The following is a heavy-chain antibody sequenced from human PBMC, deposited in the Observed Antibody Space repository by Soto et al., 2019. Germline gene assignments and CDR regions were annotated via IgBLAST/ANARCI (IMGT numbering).Heavy chain of an antibody. D-gene: IGHD2-2*02. CDR1: GFTFGDYA. V-gene: IGHV3-49*03. CDR2: IRSKAYGGTT. J-gene: IGHJ6*02. CDR3: TTAIPGYYYYGMAV. Sequence: GGSLRLSCTASGFTFGDYAMSWFRQAPGKGLEWVGFIRSKAYGGTTEYAASVKGRFTISRDDSKSIAYLQMNSLKTEDTAVYYCTTAIPGYYYYGMAVWGQGTTVTVSS.